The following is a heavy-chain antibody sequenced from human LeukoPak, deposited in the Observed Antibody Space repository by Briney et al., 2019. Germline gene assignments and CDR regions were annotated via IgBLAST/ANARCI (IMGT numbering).Heavy chain of an antibody. D-gene: IGHD4-4*01. CDR2: ISSSSSTI. Sequence: GGSLRLSCAASGFTFSSYSMNWVRQAPGKGLEWVSYISSSSSTIYYADSVKGRFTISRDNAKNSLYLQMNSLRDEDTAVYYCARDLSKLYYYGMDVWGQGTTVTVSS. CDR1: GFTFSSYS. V-gene: IGHV3-48*02. CDR3: ARDLSKLYYYGMDV. J-gene: IGHJ6*02.